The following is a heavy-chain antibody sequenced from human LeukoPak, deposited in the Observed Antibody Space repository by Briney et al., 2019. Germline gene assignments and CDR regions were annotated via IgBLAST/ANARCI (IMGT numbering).Heavy chain of an antibody. CDR1: GVSISSSNSY. Sequence: PSETLSLTCTVSGVSISSSNSYWGWIRQPPGKGLEWIGSIYYSGNTYYNASLKSQVSISIDTSKNQFSLKLTSVTAADTAVYYCARASLAARPDRNWFDPWGQGTLVTVSS. CDR2: IYYSGNT. CDR3: ARASLAARPDRNWFDP. V-gene: IGHV4-39*01. J-gene: IGHJ5*02. D-gene: IGHD6-6*01.